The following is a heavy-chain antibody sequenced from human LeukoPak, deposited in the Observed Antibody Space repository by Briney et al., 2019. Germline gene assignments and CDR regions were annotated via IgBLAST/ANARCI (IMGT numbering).Heavy chain of an antibody. CDR1: GGSISSFY. D-gene: IGHD3-10*01. V-gene: IGHV4-59*01. J-gene: IGHJ5*02. CDR2: IYSSGNT. Sequence: PSETLSLTCTVSGGSISSFYWSWIRQPPGKGLEWIGYIYSSGNTNYTPSLKSRVTISVDTSKNQFSLKLTSVTAADTAVYFCARGGYYGSGNDFRFDPWGQGTLVTVSS. CDR3: ARGGYYGSGNDFRFDP.